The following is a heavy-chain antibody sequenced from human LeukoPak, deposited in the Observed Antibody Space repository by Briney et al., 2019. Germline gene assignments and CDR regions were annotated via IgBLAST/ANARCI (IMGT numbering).Heavy chain of an antibody. CDR2: ISYDGSNK. Sequence: GGSLRLSCAASGFTFSSYVMHWVRQAPGKGLEWVAVISYDGSNKYYADSVKGRFTISRDNSKNTLYLQMNSLRAEDTAVYYCAKEDIGFDYWGQGTLVTVSS. V-gene: IGHV3-30*18. J-gene: IGHJ4*02. CDR3: AKEDIGFDY. CDR1: GFTFSSYV. D-gene: IGHD5-12*01.